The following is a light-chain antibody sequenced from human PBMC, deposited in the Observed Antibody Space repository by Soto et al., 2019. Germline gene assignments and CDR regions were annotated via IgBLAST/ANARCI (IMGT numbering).Light chain of an antibody. J-gene: IGKJ5*01. CDR2: DAS. V-gene: IGKV3-11*01. CDR1: LNVNSY. Sequence: VLTQSPATLSLSPGERATLSCRASLNVNSYLAWYQQKPGQAPRLLIYDASNRAAGIPARFSGSGSGTDFTLTISSLEPEDFALYYCQQRSNWPITFGQGTRLEIK. CDR3: QQRSNWPIT.